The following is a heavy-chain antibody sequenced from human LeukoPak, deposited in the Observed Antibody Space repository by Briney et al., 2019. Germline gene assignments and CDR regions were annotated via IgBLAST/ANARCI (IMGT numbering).Heavy chain of an antibody. CDR2: IIPILGIA. J-gene: IGHJ4*02. Sequence: ASVKVSCKASGGTFSSYAISWVRQAPGQGLEWMGRIIPILGIANYAQKFQGRVTITADKSTSTAYMELSSLRSEDTAVYYCARDHYYDSSGYWNWGQGTLVTVSS. V-gene: IGHV1-69*04. D-gene: IGHD3-22*01. CDR1: GGTFSSYA. CDR3: ARDHYYDSSGYWN.